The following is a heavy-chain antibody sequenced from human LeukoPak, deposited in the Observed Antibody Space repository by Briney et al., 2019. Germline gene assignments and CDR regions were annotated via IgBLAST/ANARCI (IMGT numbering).Heavy chain of an antibody. Sequence: PSQTLSLTCTVSGGSISSGDYYWSWIRQPPGKGPEWIGEINHSGGTTYNPSLKSRVTISVDTSKNQFSLKLSSVTAADTAVYYCARTTVVTRTFDYWGQGTLVTVSS. D-gene: IGHD4-23*01. J-gene: IGHJ4*02. CDR1: GGSISSGDYY. CDR2: INHSGGT. CDR3: ARTTVVTRTFDY. V-gene: IGHV4-30-4*08.